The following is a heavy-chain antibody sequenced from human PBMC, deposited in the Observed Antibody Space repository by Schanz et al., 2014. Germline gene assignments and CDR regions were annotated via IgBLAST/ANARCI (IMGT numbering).Heavy chain of an antibody. CDR2: IKSRSDGGTT. V-gene: IGHV3-15*01. D-gene: IGHD3-10*01. CDR3: STTPNFYASGTYSWFDP. Sequence: EAQVVESGGGLVKPGGSLRLSCVASGFTFSNAWMNWVRQGPGNRLEWVGRIKSRSDGGTTDYAAPVKGRFIISRDDSRNTLDLQMSGLKTEDTAVYYCSTTPNFYASGTYSWFDPWGQGTRVTVSS. J-gene: IGHJ5*02. CDR1: GFTFSNAW.